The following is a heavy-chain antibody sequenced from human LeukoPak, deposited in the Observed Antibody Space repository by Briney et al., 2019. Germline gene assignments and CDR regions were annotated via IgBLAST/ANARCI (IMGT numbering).Heavy chain of an antibody. V-gene: IGHV3-23*01. CDR3: AKDLRVAVGRGYFDY. CDR1: GFTFSTYA. Sequence: GGSLRLSCAASGFTFSTYAMSWVRQAPGKGLEWVSAISGTGHSTYYADPVKGRFTISRGNSKNTLDLHMNSLRAEDTAVYYCAKDLRVAVGRGYFDYWGQGTLVTVSS. CDR2: ISGTGHST. D-gene: IGHD6-19*01. J-gene: IGHJ4*02.